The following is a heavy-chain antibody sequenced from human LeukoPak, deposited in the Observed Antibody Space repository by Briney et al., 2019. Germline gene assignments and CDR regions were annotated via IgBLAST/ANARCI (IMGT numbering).Heavy chain of an antibody. Sequence: PGGSLGLSCTASGFSVRSNYMSWFRQAPGRGLEWASVIYNDGSTYYADSVKGRFIISKDISKNTLYLQMNNQRADDTAFYYCARESGYAVGDFWGRGTLVTVSS. V-gene: IGHV3-53*01. J-gene: IGHJ4*02. CDR2: IYNDGST. D-gene: IGHD5-12*01. CDR3: ARESGYAVGDF. CDR1: GFSVRSNY.